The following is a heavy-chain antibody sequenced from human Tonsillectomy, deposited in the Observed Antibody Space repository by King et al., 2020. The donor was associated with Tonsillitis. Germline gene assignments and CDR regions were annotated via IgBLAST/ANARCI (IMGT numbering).Heavy chain of an antibody. Sequence: VQLVESGGGVVQPGRSLRLSCAAAGFTFSTYGMHWVRQAPGKGLEWVALISYDGSSKYYADSVKGRFTISRDNSKNTLYLQKNSLRGEDTAVYYCSRGLLAYCSSTSCYVEYGLDVWGQGTTVTVSS. D-gene: IGHD2-2*01. J-gene: IGHJ6*02. CDR2: ISYDGSSK. V-gene: IGHV3-30*04. CDR1: GFTFSTYG. CDR3: SRGLLAYCSSTSCYVEYGLDV.